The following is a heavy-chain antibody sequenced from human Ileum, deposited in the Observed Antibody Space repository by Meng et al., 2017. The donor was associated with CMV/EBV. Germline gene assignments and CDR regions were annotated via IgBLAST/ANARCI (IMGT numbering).Heavy chain of an antibody. CDR1: GYTFTVYT. D-gene: IGHD7-27*01. Sequence: QVQVVQSGAEVKKPGASVKVSCKTSGYTFTVYTIHWARQAPGQGLEWIGRIRTENGDTYYAQKFHGRVTMARDTSISTAYMELSGLKSDDTAIYDCARDNWGSDYWGQGTLVTVSS. CDR2: IRTENGDT. V-gene: IGHV1-2*06. J-gene: IGHJ4*02. CDR3: ARDNWGSDY.